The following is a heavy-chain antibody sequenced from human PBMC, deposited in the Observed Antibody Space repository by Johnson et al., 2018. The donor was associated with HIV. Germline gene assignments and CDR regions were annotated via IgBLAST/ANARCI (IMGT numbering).Heavy chain of an antibody. J-gene: IGHJ3*02. Sequence: EVQLVESGGGVVRPVGSLRLSCAASGFTFDDYGMNWVRQAPGKGLEWVSGINWNGGKTAYADSVKGRFTISRDNAKNSLYLQMISLRAEDTALYYCAREVIVAGHGGAFDIWGQGTMVTVFS. V-gene: IGHV3-20*04. D-gene: IGHD5-12*01. CDR1: GFTFDDYG. CDR2: INWNGGKT. CDR3: AREVIVAGHGGAFDI.